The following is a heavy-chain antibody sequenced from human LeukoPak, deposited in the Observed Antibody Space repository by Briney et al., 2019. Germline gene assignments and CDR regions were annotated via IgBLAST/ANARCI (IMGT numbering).Heavy chain of an antibody. V-gene: IGHV4-34*01. J-gene: IGHJ4*02. CDR3: ARARGDYYDSSGYYSAFDY. CDR1: GGPFSGYY. Sequence: SETLSLTCAVYGGPFSGYYWSWIRQPPGKGLEWIGGINHSGSANCNPSLKSRVTISVDMSKNQFSLKLSSVTAADTAVYYCARARGDYYDSSGYYSAFDYWGQGTLVTVSS. D-gene: IGHD3-22*01. CDR2: INHSGSA.